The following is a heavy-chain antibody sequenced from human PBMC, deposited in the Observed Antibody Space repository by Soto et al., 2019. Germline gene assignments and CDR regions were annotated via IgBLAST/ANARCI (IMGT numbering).Heavy chain of an antibody. D-gene: IGHD1-26*01. CDR1: GYTFTSYA. J-gene: IGHJ4*01. CDR2: INAGNGNT. Sequence: ASVKVSCKTSGYTFTSYAMHWVRQAPGQRLEWMGWINAGNGNTKYSQKFQGRVTITRDTSASTAYMELSSLRSEDTAVYYCARGLGLYYFDYWGQEPWSPSPQ. CDR3: ARGLGLYYFDY. V-gene: IGHV1-3*01.